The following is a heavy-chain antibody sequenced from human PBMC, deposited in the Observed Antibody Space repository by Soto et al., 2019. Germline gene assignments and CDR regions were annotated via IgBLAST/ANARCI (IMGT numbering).Heavy chain of an antibody. V-gene: IGHV3-23*01. Sequence: EVQLLESGGGLVQPGGSLRLSCAASGFTFSTYAMTWVRQAPGKGLEWVSAISGSGDSTYYADSVKGRFTISRDNSKNTLYLQMNSLRAENTAVYYCAKHITYCTSTSCSAPEKGYYYYYMDVWGKGTTVTVSS. CDR2: ISGSGDST. CDR1: GFTFSTYA. J-gene: IGHJ6*03. D-gene: IGHD2-2*01. CDR3: AKHITYCTSTSCSAPEKGYYYYYMDV.